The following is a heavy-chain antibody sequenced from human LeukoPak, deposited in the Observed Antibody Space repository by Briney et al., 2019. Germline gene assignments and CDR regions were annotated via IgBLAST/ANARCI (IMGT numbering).Heavy chain of an antibody. Sequence: GGSLRLSCEASGFTFNNYWMHWVRQAPGKGLVWVSHIENNGRSTNYADSAKGRFTISRDNTRNTLSLEMSNLRAEDTAVYYCAREKVVASQYYYYGMDVWGQGTTVTVPS. J-gene: IGHJ6*02. CDR3: AREKVVASQYYYYGMDV. CDR2: IENNGRST. V-gene: IGHV3-74*01. D-gene: IGHD2-15*01. CDR1: GFTFNNYW.